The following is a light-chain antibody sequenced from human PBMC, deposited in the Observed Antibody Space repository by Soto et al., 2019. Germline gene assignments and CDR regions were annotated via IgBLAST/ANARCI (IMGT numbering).Light chain of an antibody. J-gene: IGKJ4*01. CDR1: QSVSSY. CDR3: QQRSNWPLT. CDR2: DAS. V-gene: IGKV3-11*01. Sequence: EIVLTQSPATLSLSPGERATLSCRASQSVSSYLAWYQQKPGQAPRLLIYDASNRATGIPARFSGRGSGTDFTLTISSLVPEDFAVYYGQQRSNWPLTFGGGTKVDIK.